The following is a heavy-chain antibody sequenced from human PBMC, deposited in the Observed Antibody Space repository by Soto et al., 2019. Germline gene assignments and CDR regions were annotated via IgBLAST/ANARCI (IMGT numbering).Heavy chain of an antibody. CDR2: ISGSGGST. J-gene: IGHJ4*02. V-gene: IGHV3-23*01. CDR1: GFTFSSYA. CDR3: AKTLRTFYYFDY. D-gene: IGHD3-3*01. Sequence: GGSLRLSCAASGFTFSSYAMSWVRQAPGKGLAWVSTISGSGGSTYYADSVKGRFTISRDNSKNTLSLQMNSLRAEDTAVYYCAKTLRTFYYFDYWGQGALVTVSS.